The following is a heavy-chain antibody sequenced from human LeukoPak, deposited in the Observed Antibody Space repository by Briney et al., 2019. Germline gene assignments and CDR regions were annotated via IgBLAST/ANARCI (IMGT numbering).Heavy chain of an antibody. J-gene: IGHJ4*02. D-gene: IGHD3-3*01. Sequence: SETLSLTCAVYGGSFSGYYWSWIRQPPGKGLEWIGEINHSGSTNYNPSLTSRVTISVDTSKNQFSLKLSSVTAADTAVYYCARGRFYDFWSGYYFDYWGQGTLVTVSS. CDR1: GGSFSGYY. CDR3: ARGRFYDFWSGYYFDY. V-gene: IGHV4-34*01. CDR2: INHSGST.